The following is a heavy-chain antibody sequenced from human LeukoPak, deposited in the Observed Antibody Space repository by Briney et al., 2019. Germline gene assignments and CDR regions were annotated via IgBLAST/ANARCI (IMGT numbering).Heavy chain of an antibody. D-gene: IGHD3-3*01. CDR1: GGSFSGYY. CDR3: ARGGTYYDFWSGYYQYNWFDP. CDR2: MNHSGST. J-gene: IGHJ5*02. V-gene: IGHV4-34*01. Sequence: PAGTLSLTCAVYGGSFSGYYWSWIRRPPGKGLEWVGEMNHSGSTNYNPSVKSRVTISVDTSKNQFSLKLSSVTAADTAVYYCARGGTYYDFWSGYYQYNWFDPWGQGTLVTVSS.